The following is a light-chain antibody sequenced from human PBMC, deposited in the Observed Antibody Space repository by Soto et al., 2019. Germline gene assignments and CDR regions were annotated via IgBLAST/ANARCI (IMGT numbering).Light chain of an antibody. CDR3: QQSYSTPLT. J-gene: IGKJ4*01. CDR2: DAS. Sequence: IHMTHSPCSLSASVLYRVTISFLASQTISSDLTWYQQKPGKAPKLLIYDASSMQSGIPSRFSGSGSGTEFTLTISSLQPEDFAAYSCQQSYSTPLTFGGGTKVDIK. V-gene: IGKV1-39*01. CDR1: QTISSD.